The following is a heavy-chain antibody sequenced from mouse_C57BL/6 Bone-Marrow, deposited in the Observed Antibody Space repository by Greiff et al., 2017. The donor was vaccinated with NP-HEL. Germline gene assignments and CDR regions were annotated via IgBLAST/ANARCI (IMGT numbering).Heavy chain of an antibody. V-gene: IGHV1-55*01. Sequence: QVQLKQPGAELVKPGASVKMSCKASGYTFTSYWITWVKQRPGQGLEWIGDIYPGSGSTNYNEKFKSKATLTVDTSSSTAYMQLSSLTSEDSAVYFCASTGRLRQVWFAYWGQGTLVTVSA. J-gene: IGHJ3*01. D-gene: IGHD2-4*01. CDR2: IYPGSGST. CDR1: GYTFTSYW. CDR3: ASTGRLRQVWFAY.